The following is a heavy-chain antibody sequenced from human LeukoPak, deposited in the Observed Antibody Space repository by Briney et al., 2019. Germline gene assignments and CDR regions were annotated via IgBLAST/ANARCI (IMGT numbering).Heavy chain of an antibody. J-gene: IGHJ5*02. D-gene: IGHD3-10*01. V-gene: IGHV4-34*01. CDR3: ARLVGPLLLWFGERSYNWFDP. CDR1: GGSFSGYY. CDR2: INHSGST. Sequence: SETLSLTCAVYGGSFSGYYWSWIRQPPGKGLEWVGEINHSGSTNYNPSLKSRVTISVDTSKNQFSLKLSSVTAADPAVYYCARLVGPLLLWFGERSYNWFDPWGQGTLVTVSS.